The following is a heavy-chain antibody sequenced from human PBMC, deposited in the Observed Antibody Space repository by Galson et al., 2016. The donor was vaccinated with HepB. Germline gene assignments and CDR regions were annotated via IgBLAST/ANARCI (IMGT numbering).Heavy chain of an antibody. J-gene: IGHJ4*02. CDR1: GDSISSNKYY. CDR2: MYYSGIT. Sequence: SETLSLTCTVSGDSISSNKYYWGWIRQPPGKGLEWIGGMYYSGITHYNPSLKSRVTISVDTSKNQFSLKLSSVTAADTAVYYCASSLGRRYFDYWGQGTLVTVSS. V-gene: IGHV4-39*01. CDR3: ASSLGRRYFDY.